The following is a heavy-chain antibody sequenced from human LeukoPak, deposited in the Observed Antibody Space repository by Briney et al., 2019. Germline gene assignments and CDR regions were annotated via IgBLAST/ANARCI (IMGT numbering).Heavy chain of an antibody. V-gene: IGHV1-69*06. D-gene: IGHD1-7*01. Sequence: GASVKVSCKASGGTFSSYAISWVRQAPGQGLEWMGGIIPIFGTANYAQKFQGRVTITADKSTSTAYMELSSLRSEDTAVYYCARDRVTGTNWFDPWGQGTLVTVSS. CDR2: IIPIFGTA. CDR3: ARDRVTGTNWFDP. CDR1: GGTFSSYA. J-gene: IGHJ5*02.